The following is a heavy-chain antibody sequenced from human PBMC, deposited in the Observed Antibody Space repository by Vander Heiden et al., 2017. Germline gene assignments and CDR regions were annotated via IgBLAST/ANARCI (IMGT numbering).Heavy chain of an antibody. CDR2: ISGSGGST. CDR3: AKVGNYYDSSGIDY. CDR1: GFTFSSYA. D-gene: IGHD3-22*01. Sequence: EVQLLESGGGLVQPGGSLRLSCAASGFTFSSYAMSWVRQAPGKGLGWVSAISGSGGSTYYADSVKGRFTISRDNSKNTLYLQMNSLRAEDTAVYYCAKVGNYYDSSGIDYWGQGTLVTVSS. V-gene: IGHV3-23*01. J-gene: IGHJ4*02.